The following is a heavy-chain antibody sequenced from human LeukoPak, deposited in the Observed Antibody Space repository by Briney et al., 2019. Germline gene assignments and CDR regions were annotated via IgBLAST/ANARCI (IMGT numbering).Heavy chain of an antibody. J-gene: IGHJ4*02. V-gene: IGHV3-21*01. D-gene: IGHD3-22*01. CDR3: ARAPITMIVVVIHFDY. Sequence: GGSLRLSCAASGFTFSSYSTNWVRQAPGKGLEWVSSISSSSSYIYYADSVKGRFTISRDNAKNSLYLQMNSLRAEDTAVYYCARAPITMIVVVIHFDYWGLGTLVTVSS. CDR2: ISSSSSYI. CDR1: GFTFSSYS.